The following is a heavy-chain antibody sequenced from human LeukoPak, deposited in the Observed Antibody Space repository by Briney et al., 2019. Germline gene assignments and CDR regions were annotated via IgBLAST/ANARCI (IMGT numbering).Heavy chain of an antibody. Sequence: SETLSLTCTVSGGSISSSSYYWGWIRQPPGKGLEWIGSIYYSGSTYYNPSLKSRVTISVDTSKNQFSLKLSSVTAADTAVYYCARLGVMDGSGGSWFDPWGQGTLVTVSA. CDR1: GGSISSSSYY. CDR3: ARLGVMDGSGGSWFDP. D-gene: IGHD3-10*01. V-gene: IGHV4-39*01. J-gene: IGHJ5*02. CDR2: IYYSGST.